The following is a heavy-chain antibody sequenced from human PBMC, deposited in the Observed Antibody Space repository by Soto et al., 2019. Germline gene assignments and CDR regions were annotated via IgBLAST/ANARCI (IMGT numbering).Heavy chain of an antibody. CDR3: AKDPSDVRFLEWFDPAFDI. J-gene: IGHJ3*02. CDR1: GFTFSSYA. V-gene: IGHV3-23*01. Sequence: PGGSLRLSCASSGFTFSSYAMSWVRQAPGKGLEWVSAISGSGGSTYYADSVKGRFTISRDNSKNTLYLQMNSLRAEDTAVYYCAKDPSDVRFLEWFDPAFDIWGQGTMVTVSS. D-gene: IGHD3-3*01. CDR2: ISGSGGST.